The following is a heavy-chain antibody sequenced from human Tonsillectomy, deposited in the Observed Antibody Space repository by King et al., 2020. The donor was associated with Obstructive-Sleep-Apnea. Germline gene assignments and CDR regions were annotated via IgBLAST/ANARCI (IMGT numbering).Heavy chain of an antibody. CDR3: ARVVGAFVY. Sequence: VQLVQSGGGLVQPGGSLRLFCAASGFIVSSNYKSWFRQAPREGLEWFSVIYTGGATYYADSVKGRFTISRDNSKNTLHLEMNSLRAEDTAVYYCARVVGAFVYWGQGTLVTVSS. CDR1: GFIVSSNY. V-gene: IGHV3-66*01. CDR2: IYTGGAT. D-gene: IGHD1-26*01. J-gene: IGHJ4*02.